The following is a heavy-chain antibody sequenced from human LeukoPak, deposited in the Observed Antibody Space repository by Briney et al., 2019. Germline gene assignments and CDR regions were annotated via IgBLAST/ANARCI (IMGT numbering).Heavy chain of an antibody. CDR1: HYTFTIYG. CDR2: ISPYSGNT. Sequence: GASVTVSCKASHYTFTIYGISWVRQAPRQGLEWVGWISPYSGNTNSAQKLQGRVTMTTDTSTSTAYMELRSLRSDDTAVYYCARDPGVTSYYMDVWGKGTTVTVSS. D-gene: IGHD2-21*02. CDR3: ARDPGVTSYYMDV. J-gene: IGHJ6*03. V-gene: IGHV1-18*01.